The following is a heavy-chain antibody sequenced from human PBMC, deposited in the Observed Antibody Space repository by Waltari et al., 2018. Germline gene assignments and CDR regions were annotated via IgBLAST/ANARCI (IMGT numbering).Heavy chain of an antibody. J-gene: IGHJ4*02. CDR2: INHSRNT. CDR3: ARGPRKSPFDY. Sequence: IRQPPGRGLEWNGEINHSRNTNHNPSLKCRCTISVDTSKNQFSLKLSSVTAADTAVYYCARGPRKSPFDYWGQGTLVTVSS. V-gene: IGHV4-34*01.